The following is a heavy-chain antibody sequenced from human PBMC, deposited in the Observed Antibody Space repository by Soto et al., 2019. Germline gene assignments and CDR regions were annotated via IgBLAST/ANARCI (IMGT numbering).Heavy chain of an antibody. J-gene: IGHJ4*02. D-gene: IGHD1-26*01. Sequence: ASVKVSCKVSGYTLTELSMHWVRQAPGEGLEWMGGFDPEDGETIYAQKFQGRVTMTEDTSTDTAYMELSSLRSEDTAVYYCATDLGEPTYDFQSDWGQGTLVTVSS. CDR2: FDPEDGET. V-gene: IGHV1-24*01. CDR1: GYTLTELS. CDR3: ATDLGEPTYDFQSD.